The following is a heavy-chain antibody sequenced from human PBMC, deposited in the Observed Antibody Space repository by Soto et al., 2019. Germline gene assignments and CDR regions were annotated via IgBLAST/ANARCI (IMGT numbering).Heavy chain of an antibody. CDR3: AKDRSVDTRDWFDP. CDR2: ITGSGGGT. D-gene: IGHD5-18*01. CDR1: GFTFGTYA. V-gene: IGHV3-23*01. Sequence: EVQLLESGGGLVQPGGSLRLSCAASGFTFGTYAMNWVRQAPGKGLEWVSGITGSGGGTYYADSVKGRFTISRDNSKNTLDLQMNSLRADDTAVYYCAKDRSVDTRDWFDPWGQGTLVTVSS. J-gene: IGHJ5*02.